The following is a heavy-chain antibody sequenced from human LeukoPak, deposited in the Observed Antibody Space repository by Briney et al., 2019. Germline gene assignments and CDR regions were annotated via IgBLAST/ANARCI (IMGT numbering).Heavy chain of an antibody. CDR2: MYYSGST. CDR1: GASISGYY. D-gene: IGHD4-17*01. V-gene: IGHV4-59*08. CDR3: ARMNGDYGFRNYFYYGLDV. J-gene: IGHJ6*02. Sequence: SETLSLTCTVSGASISGYYWNWIRQPPGKGLEWIGYMYYSGSTNYNPSLKSRVTMSGDTSRNELSLKLSSVTAADTAVYYCARMNGDYGFRNYFYYGLDVWSQGTTVTVSS.